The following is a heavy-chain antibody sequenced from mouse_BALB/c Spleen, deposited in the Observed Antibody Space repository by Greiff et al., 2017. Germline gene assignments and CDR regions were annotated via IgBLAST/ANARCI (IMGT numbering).Heavy chain of an antibody. CDR3: ARGPYYRYDGAWDYAMDY. Sequence: EVKLMESGPGLVKPSQSLSLTCTVTGYSITSDYAWSWIRQFPGNKLEWMGYISYSGSTSYNPSLKSRISITRDTSKNQFFLQLNSVTTEDTATYYCARGPYYRYDGAWDYAMDYWGQGTSVTVSS. CDR2: ISYSGST. D-gene: IGHD2-14*01. CDR1: GYSITSDYA. V-gene: IGHV3-2*02. J-gene: IGHJ4*01.